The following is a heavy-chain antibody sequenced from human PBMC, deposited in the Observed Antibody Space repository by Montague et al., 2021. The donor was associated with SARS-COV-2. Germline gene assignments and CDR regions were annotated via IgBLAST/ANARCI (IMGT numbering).Heavy chain of an antibody. CDR3: ARTLLDYYGMDV. J-gene: IGHJ6*02. CDR2: ISYDGSNK. V-gene: IGHV3-30-3*01. CDR1: GFTFSSYA. Sequence: SLRLSCAASGFTFSSYAMHWVRQAPGKGLEWVAVISYDGSNKYYVDSVKGRFTISRDNSKNTLYLQMNSLRAEDTAVYYCARTLLDYYGMDVWGQGTTVTVSS. D-gene: IGHD2/OR15-2a*01.